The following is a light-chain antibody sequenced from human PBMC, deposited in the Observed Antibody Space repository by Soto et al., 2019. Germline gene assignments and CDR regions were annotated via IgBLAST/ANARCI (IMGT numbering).Light chain of an antibody. CDR1: SSDVGAYDY. J-gene: IGLJ1*01. Sequence: QSVLTQPASVSGSPGQSIAISCTGTSSDVGAYDYVSWYQQHPGKAPKVMIYDVSNRPSGVSNRFSGSKSDNTASLTISGLQAEDEADYHCSSYTSSSTYVFGTGTKLTVL. V-gene: IGLV2-14*01. CDR2: DVS. CDR3: SSYTSSSTYV.